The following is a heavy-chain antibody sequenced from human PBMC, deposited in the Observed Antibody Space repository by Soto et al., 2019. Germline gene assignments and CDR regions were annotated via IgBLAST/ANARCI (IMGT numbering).Heavy chain of an antibody. J-gene: IGHJ3*02. CDR1: GGTFSSYA. CDR2: IIPIFGTA. V-gene: IGHV1-69*13. CDR3: AREGYDFWSGYYNGDAFDI. Sequence: SVKVSCKASGGTFSSYAISWVRQAPGQGLEWMGGIIPIFGTANYAQKFQGRVTITADESTSTAYMELSSLRSEDTAVYYCAREGYDFWSGYYNGDAFDIWGQGKMVTVSS. D-gene: IGHD3-3*01.